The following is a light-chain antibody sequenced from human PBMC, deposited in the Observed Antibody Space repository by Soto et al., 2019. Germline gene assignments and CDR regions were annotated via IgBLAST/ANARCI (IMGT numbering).Light chain of an antibody. CDR2: TAS. J-gene: IGKJ4*01. CDR1: QSISSY. CDR3: QQSYRTTT. Sequence: DIQMTQSPSSLSASVGDRVTITCRAGQSISSYLNWYQQKPGKAPKLLIYTASSLQSGVPSRFSGSGSGTDFTLTISSLQPEDFATYYCQQSYRTTTFGGGTKVEIK. V-gene: IGKV1-39*01.